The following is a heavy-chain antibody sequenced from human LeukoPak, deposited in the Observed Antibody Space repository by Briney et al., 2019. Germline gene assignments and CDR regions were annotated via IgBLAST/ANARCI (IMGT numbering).Heavy chain of an antibody. CDR2: ISSSSSYT. CDR3: ARPYSGSYSI. D-gene: IGHD1-26*01. Sequence: GGSLRLSCAASGFSVSNNYMSWIRQAPGKGLEWVSYISSSSSYTNYADSVKGRFTISRDNAKNSLYLQMNSLRAEDTAVYYCARPYSGSYSIWGQGTMVTVSS. CDR1: GFSVSNNY. V-gene: IGHV3-11*03. J-gene: IGHJ3*02.